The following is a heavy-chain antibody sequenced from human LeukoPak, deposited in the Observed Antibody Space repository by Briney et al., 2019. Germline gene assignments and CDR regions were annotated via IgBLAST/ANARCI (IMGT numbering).Heavy chain of an antibody. Sequence: GGSLRLSCAASGFTFSSYGMHWVRQAPGKGLEWVAFIRYDGSNKYYADSVKGRFTISRDNSKNTLYLQMNSLRAEDTAVYYCAKAAHYYYYREVWGKGPTVTVS. CDR2: IRYDGSNK. J-gene: IGHJ6*03. CDR1: GFTFSSYG. D-gene: IGHD6-6*01. CDR3: AKAAHYYYYREV. V-gene: IGHV3-30*02.